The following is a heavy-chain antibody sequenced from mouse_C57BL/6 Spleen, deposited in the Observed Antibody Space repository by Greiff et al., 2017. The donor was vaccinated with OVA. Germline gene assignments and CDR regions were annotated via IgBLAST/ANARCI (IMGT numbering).Heavy chain of an antibody. J-gene: IGHJ4*01. D-gene: IGHD1-1*01. CDR3: ANYGSSRYYAMDC. CDR1: GYAFSSSW. Sequence: QVQLKESGPELVKPGASVKISCKASGYAFSSSWMNWVKQRPGKGLEWIGRIYPGDGDTNYNGKFKGKATLTADNSSSTAYMQLSSLTSEDSAVYFCANYGSSRYYAMDCWGQGTSVTVSS. V-gene: IGHV1-82*01. CDR2: IYPGDGDT.